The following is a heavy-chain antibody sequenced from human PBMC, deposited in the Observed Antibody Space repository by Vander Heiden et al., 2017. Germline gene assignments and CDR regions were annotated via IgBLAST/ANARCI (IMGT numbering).Heavy chain of an antibody. J-gene: IGHJ4*02. CDR2: ISGSGGST. V-gene: IGHV3-23*01. Sequence: EWVSAISGSGGSTYYADSVKGRFTISRDNSKNTLYLQMNSLRAEDTAVYYCAKDLSGSYYGIFQGYFDYWGQGTLVTVSS. CDR3: AKDLSGSYYGIFQGYFDY. D-gene: IGHD1-26*01.